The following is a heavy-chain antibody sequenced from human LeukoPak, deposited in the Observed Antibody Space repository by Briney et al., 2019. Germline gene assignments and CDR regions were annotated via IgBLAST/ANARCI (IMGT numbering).Heavy chain of an antibody. D-gene: IGHD2-21*02. Sequence: GGSLRLSCAASGFSLSRYWMSWVRQAPGKGLEWVANMKQDGSEKKYVDSVKGRFTISRDNSKNTLNLQMNSLRTEDTAVYYCAKLKNGDKGDYWGQGTLVTVSS. V-gene: IGHV3-7*01. CDR1: GFSLSRYW. CDR2: MKQDGSEK. CDR3: AKLKNGDKGDY. J-gene: IGHJ4*02.